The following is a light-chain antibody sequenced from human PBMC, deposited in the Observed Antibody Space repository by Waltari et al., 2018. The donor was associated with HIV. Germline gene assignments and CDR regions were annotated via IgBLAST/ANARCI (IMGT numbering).Light chain of an antibody. CDR1: HSVG. J-gene: IGKJ2*03. V-gene: IGKV3-20*01. CDR3: QQYGGSPYS. CDR2: GAS. Sequence: VLTQSPGTLSLSPGERATLTCRARHSVGLAWYQQKPGQAPRLLIYGASSRATGIPDRFRGSGSGTDFTLTITRLEPEDFAVYYCQQYGGSPYSFGQGTKLEIK.